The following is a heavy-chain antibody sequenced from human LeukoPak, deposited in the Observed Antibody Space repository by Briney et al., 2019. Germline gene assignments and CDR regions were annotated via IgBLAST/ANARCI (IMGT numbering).Heavy chain of an antibody. V-gene: IGHV3-7*01. CDR2: IKQDGSVK. CDR1: GFTLSSNW. D-gene: IGHD2-8*01. J-gene: IGHJ4*02. Sequence: PGGSLRLSCAASGFTLSSNWMNWVRQAPGKGLEWVAIIKQDGSVKYYVDSVKGRFTISRDNAKNSLYLQMNSLRAEDTAVYYCARGNGFIIDYWGQGTLVTVSS. CDR3: ARGNGFIIDY.